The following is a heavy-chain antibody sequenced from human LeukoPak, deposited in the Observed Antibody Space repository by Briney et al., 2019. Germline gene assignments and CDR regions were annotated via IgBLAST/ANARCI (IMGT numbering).Heavy chain of an antibody. Sequence: GESLKIPCKGSGYSFMNYWIGWVRQMPGKGLEWMGIIYPGDSDTRYSPSFQGQVTISADKSLTTAYLQWSSLKASDTAMYYCARQEGENYFWSGYAYYFDYWGQGTLVTVSS. D-gene: IGHD3-3*01. CDR2: IYPGDSDT. J-gene: IGHJ4*02. CDR3: ARQEGENYFWSGYAYYFDY. CDR1: GYSFMNYW. V-gene: IGHV5-51*01.